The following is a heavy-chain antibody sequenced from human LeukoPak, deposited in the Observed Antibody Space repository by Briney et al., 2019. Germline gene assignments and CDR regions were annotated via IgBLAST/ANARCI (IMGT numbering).Heavy chain of an antibody. J-gene: IGHJ4*02. V-gene: IGHV4-34*01. Sequence: SETLSLTCAVYGVAFSGYYWSCIRQPPGKGLGWIGEINHSGSTNYNPSLKSRVTISIDTSKNQFSLKPSSVTAADTAVYYCARAAGGGSGWNFDYWGQGTLVSVSS. CDR2: INHSGST. CDR1: GVAFSGYY. CDR3: ARAAGGGSGWNFDY. D-gene: IGHD6-19*01.